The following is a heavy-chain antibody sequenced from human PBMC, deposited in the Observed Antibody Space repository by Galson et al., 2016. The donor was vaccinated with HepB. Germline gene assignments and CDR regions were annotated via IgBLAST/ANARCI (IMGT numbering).Heavy chain of an antibody. CDR3: AKNKDYGDYPYYFDH. CDR1: GFIFTKYS. Sequence: SLRLSCAASGFIFTKYSMSWVRQAPGKGLEWVSGISGTGGRTYFADSVKGRFTISSDDSKNTLYLQMNSLTAEDTAVYYCAKNKDYGDYPYYFDHWGQGTLVIVSS. J-gene: IGHJ4*02. CDR2: ISGTGGRT. V-gene: IGHV3-23*01. D-gene: IGHD4-17*01.